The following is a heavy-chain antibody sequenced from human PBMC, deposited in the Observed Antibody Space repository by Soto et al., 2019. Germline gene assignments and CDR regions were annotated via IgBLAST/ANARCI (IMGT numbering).Heavy chain of an antibody. CDR1: GGSISTYY. V-gene: IGHV4-59*01. Sequence: SETLSLTCTVSGGSISTYYWSWIRQPPGKGLEWIGYIYYDGSTSYNPSLRSRVTISVDTSKNQFSLILSSVTSADTAVYYCARLHGYCISSSCHGHYAMDVWGQGTTVT. CDR3: ARLHGYCISSSCHGHYAMDV. D-gene: IGHD2-2*01. J-gene: IGHJ6*02. CDR2: IYYDGST.